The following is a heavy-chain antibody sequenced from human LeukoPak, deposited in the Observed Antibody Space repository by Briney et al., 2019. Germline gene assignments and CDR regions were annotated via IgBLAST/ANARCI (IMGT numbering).Heavy chain of an antibody. CDR3: VRDKLTGASRLDY. J-gene: IGHJ4*02. V-gene: IGHV3-7*03. Sequence: PGGSLRLSCAASGFTFSNYWMSWVRQAPGKELEWVANIKQDGSEIYYVDSVKGRFTISSDNAKNSLYLQMNSLRAEDTAVYYCVRDKLTGASRLDYWGQGTLLTVSS. D-gene: IGHD7-27*01. CDR2: IKQDGSEI. CDR1: GFTFSNYW.